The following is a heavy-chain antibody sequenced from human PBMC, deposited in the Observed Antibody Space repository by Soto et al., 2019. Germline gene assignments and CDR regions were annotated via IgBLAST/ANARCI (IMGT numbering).Heavy chain of an antibody. Sequence: EVQLVESGGGLVKPGGSLRLSCAGSGFTFSNAWMSWVLRAPGKGLECVGRIKRDAYGGAIDYAAPVKGRCTISREDSKNTLCLQMNNLRAEDTAMYSCTTTKGRLEPPKNDFWGQGTPVIVSS. D-gene: IGHD2-8*01. V-gene: IGHV3-15*01. CDR3: TTTKGRLEPPKNDF. CDR1: GFTFSNAW. J-gene: IGHJ4*02. CDR2: IKRDAYGGAI.